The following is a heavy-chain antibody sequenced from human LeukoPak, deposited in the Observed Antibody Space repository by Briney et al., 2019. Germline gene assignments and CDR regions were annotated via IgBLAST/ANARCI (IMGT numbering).Heavy chain of an antibody. D-gene: IGHD1-1*01. V-gene: IGHV3-53*01. CDR3: AIEVEGEDY. CDR2: IYSGGTT. CDR1: GFTFSSYA. J-gene: IGHJ4*02. Sequence: PGGSLRLSCAASGFTFSSYAMSWVRQAPGKGLEWVSVIYSGGTTYYADSVKGRLTISRDNSKNTVYLQMNSLRAEDTAVYYCAIEVEGEDYWGQGTLVTVSS.